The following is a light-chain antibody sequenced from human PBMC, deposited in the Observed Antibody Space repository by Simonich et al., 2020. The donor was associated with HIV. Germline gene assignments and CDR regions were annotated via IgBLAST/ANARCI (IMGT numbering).Light chain of an antibody. J-gene: IGKJ5*01. CDR3: QQANTFPSIT. CDR1: QGSNSY. V-gene: IGKV1-9*01. Sequence: SQSTQSPSFLSISIGDRVTITCRASQGSNSYLAWYQQKPGKAPKLLIYAAFTLQSGVPSRFSGSGSGTELTLTISSLQPEYFATYHCQQANTFPSITFGQGTRLEMK. CDR2: AAF.